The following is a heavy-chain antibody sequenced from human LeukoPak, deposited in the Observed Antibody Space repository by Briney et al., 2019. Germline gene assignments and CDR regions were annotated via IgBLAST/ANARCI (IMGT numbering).Heavy chain of an antibody. Sequence: PSETLSLTCTVSGGSISSYYWSWIRQPPGKGLEWIGYIYYSGSTNYKPSLKSRVTISVDTSKNQFSLKLNSVTAADTAVYYCARGGYYGSGNDFRFDPWGQGTLVTVSS. D-gene: IGHD3-10*01. CDR2: IYYSGST. V-gene: IGHV4-59*01. J-gene: IGHJ5*02. CDR1: GGSISSYY. CDR3: ARGGYYGSGNDFRFDP.